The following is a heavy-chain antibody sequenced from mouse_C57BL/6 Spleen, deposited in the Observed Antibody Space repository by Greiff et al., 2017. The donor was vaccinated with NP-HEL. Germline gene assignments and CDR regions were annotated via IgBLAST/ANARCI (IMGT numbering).Heavy chain of an antibody. CDR1: GYTFTSYW. J-gene: IGHJ1*03. CDR3: ARMVRRYFDV. CDR2: IDPSDSYT. D-gene: IGHD2-14*01. Sequence: VQLQQSGAELVKPGASVKLSCKASGYTFTSYWMQWVKQRPGQGLEWIGEIDPSDSYTNYNQKFKGKATLTVDTSSSTAYMQLSSLTSEDSAVYYCARMVRRYFDVWGTGTTVTVSS. V-gene: IGHV1-50*01.